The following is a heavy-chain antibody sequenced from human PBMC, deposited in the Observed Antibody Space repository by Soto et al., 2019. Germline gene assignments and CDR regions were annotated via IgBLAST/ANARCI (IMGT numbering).Heavy chain of an antibody. CDR1: GFTFSDHT. D-gene: IGHD2-2*01. CDR3: ARELRSLAMGPFDY. J-gene: IGHJ4*02. Sequence: QVQLVDSGGGVVQPGGSLRLSCAGSGFTFSDHTLHWVRQAPGKGLEWVAAMSYDGANDYYADSVKGRFTISRDNSKNTLFLQMNSLRAEDTAVYYCARELRSLAMGPFDYWGQGTLVSISS. CDR2: MSYDGAND. V-gene: IGHV3-30-3*01.